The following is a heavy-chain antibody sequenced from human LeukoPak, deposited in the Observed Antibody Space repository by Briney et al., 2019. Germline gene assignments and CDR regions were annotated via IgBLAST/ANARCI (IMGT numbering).Heavy chain of an antibody. Sequence: PSETLSLTCTVSGGSISGYYWTWIRQPPGRGLEWIGFIYYSGSTNYNPSLKSRVTISVDTSKDQFSLKLTSVTAADTAVYYCARVPSGTLPDYWGQGTLVTVSS. CDR1: GGSISGYY. J-gene: IGHJ4*02. CDR3: ARVPSGTLPDY. V-gene: IGHV4-59*12. CDR2: IYYSGST.